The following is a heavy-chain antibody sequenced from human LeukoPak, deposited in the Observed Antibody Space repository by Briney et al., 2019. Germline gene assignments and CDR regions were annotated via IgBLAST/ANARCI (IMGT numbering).Heavy chain of an antibody. V-gene: IGHV3-66*01. D-gene: IGHD2-15*01. CDR1: GFTVSSSY. J-gene: IGHJ3*02. CDR3: ARGGVVYPDSFDI. CDR2: IFSGGGT. Sequence: GGSLRLSCAASGFTVSSSYMNWVRQAPGKGLEWASLIFSGGGTYYADSVKGRFTISRDNSKNTLFLQMNSLRAEDTAVYYCARGGVVYPDSFDIGGRGTMVTVSS.